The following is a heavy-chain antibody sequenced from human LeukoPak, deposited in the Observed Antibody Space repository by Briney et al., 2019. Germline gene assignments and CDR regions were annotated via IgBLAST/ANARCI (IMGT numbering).Heavy chain of an antibody. CDR3: ARGPYCSGSSCYSQYFDY. CDR2: ISAYNGNT. V-gene: IGHV1-18*01. J-gene: IGHJ4*02. CDR1: GYTFTTYG. Sequence: ASVKVSCKASGYTFTTYGISWVRQAPGQGLERMGWISAYNGNTKYAQKLQGRVSMTTDTSTSTAYMELRSLTSDDTAVYYCARGPYCSGSSCYSQYFDYWGQGTLVTVSS. D-gene: IGHD2-15*01.